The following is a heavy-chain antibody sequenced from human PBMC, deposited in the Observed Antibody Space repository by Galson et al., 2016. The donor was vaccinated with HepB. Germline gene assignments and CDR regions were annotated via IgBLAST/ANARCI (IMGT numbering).Heavy chain of an antibody. Sequence: SETLSLTCTVSGASISSHYWGWIRQPPGKGLAWIAYIYDSGSTNYKPSLKSRVTISIDTSKNQFSLKLSSVTAADTAFYYCARDLGYDNNKWFDPWGQGTLVTVSS. CDR1: GASISSHY. CDR3: ARDLGYDNNKWFDP. V-gene: IGHV4-59*11. CDR2: IYDSGST. J-gene: IGHJ5*02. D-gene: IGHD3-22*01.